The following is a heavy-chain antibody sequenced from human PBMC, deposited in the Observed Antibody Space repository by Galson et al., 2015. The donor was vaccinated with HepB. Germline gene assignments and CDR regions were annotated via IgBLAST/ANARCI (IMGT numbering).Heavy chain of an antibody. CDR3: ARGGSYDFWMWYFDL. Sequence: QSGAEVKKPGESLKISCKGSGYSFPDYWIGWVRQMPGKGLEWMGIMYPGDSDPRYSPSFQGQVTMSADKSNTTAFLQWSSLKASGTAMYYCARGGSYDFWMWYFDLWGRGTLVTVSS. D-gene: IGHD3-3*01. V-gene: IGHV5-51*01. J-gene: IGHJ2*01. CDR2: MYPGDSDP. CDR1: GYSFPDYW.